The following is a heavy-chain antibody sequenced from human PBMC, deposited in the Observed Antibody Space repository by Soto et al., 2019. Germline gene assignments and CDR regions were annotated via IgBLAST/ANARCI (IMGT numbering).Heavy chain of an antibody. J-gene: IGHJ3*02. CDR3: ASSPYDTLTGYYSGAFGI. D-gene: IGHD3-9*01. Sequence: SVKVSCKASGGTFSSYAISWVRQAPGQGLEWMGGIIPIFGTANYAQKFQGRVTITAGESTSTAYMELSSLRSEDTAVYYCASSPYDTLTGYYSGAFGICGRGTMVTVSS. CDR2: IIPIFGTA. V-gene: IGHV1-69*13. CDR1: GGTFSSYA.